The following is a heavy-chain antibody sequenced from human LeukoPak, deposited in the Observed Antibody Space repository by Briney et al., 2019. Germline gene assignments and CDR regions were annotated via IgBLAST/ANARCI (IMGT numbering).Heavy chain of an antibody. D-gene: IGHD1/OR15-1a*01. J-gene: IGHJ4*02. CDR3: AKMHGPTEQYFDY. V-gene: IGHV3-30*02. CDR2: IRYDGSNK. Sequence: GGSLRLSCAASGFTFSSYGMHWVRQAPGKGLEWVAFIRYDGSNKYYADSVKGRFTISRDNSKNTLYLQMNSLRAEDTAVYYCAKMHGPTEQYFDYWGQGTLVTVSS. CDR1: GFTFSSYG.